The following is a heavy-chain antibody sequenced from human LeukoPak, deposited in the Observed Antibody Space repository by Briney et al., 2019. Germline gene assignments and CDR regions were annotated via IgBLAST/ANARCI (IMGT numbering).Heavy chain of an antibody. CDR2: IWYDGSNK. Sequence: GGSLRLSCAASGFTFSGYGMHWVRQAPGKGLEWVAVIWYDGSNKYYADSVKGRFTISRDNSKNTLYLQMNSLRAEDTAVYYCAKGIGVAHSYYYYYMDVWGKGTTVTVSS. V-gene: IGHV3-33*06. CDR1: GFTFSGYG. J-gene: IGHJ6*03. D-gene: IGHD3-22*01. CDR3: AKGIGVAHSYYYYYMDV.